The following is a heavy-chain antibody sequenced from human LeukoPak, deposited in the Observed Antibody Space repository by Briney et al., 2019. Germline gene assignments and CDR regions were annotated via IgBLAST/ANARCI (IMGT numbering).Heavy chain of an antibody. CDR3: AKEYTLGGRSSCRQYYFDY. CDR1: GFTFSSYG. J-gene: IGHJ4*02. CDR2: ISYDGSNK. D-gene: IGHD2-2*01. V-gene: IGHV3-30*18. Sequence: GGSLRLSCAASGFTFSSYGMHWVRQAPGKGLEWVAVISYDGSNKYYADSVKGRFTISRDNSKNTLYLQMNSLRAEDTAVYYCAKEYTLGGRSSCRQYYFDYWGQGTLVTVSS.